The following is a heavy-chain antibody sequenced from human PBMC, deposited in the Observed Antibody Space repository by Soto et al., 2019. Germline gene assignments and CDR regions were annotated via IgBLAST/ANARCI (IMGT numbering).Heavy chain of an antibody. CDR1: CGSLSDYY. J-gene: IGHJ5*02. V-gene: IGHV4-59*01. CDR2: IHYSGST. CDR3: ARGGIAARKGRWFDP. Sequence: SETLSLTCTVSCGSLSDYYWTWIRQPPGKGLEWIGYIHYSGSTNYNPSLKSRVTISVDTSKNQFSLKLRSVTAADTAMYHCARGGIAARKGRWFDPWGQGAPVT. D-gene: IGHD6-6*01.